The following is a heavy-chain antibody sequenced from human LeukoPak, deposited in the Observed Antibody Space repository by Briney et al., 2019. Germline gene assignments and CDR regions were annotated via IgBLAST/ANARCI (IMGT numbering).Heavy chain of an antibody. CDR2: ISAYNGNT. J-gene: IGHJ3*01. CDR3: AVTSVIAVAGLKTGV. V-gene: IGHV1-18*04. D-gene: IGHD6-19*01. CDR1: GYTFTTYG. Sequence: ASVKVSCKASGYTFTTYGISWVRQAPGQGLEWMGWISAYNGNTNYAQKLQGRVTMTTDTSTSTAYMELRSLRSDDTAVYYCAVTSVIAVAGLKTGVWGQGTMVTVSS.